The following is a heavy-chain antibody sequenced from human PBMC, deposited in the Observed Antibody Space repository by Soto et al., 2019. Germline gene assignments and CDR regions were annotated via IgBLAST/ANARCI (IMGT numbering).Heavy chain of an antibody. D-gene: IGHD1-26*01. J-gene: IGHJ4*02. Sequence: EVQLLESGGGLVQPGGSLRLSCAASGFSFSSYGMSWVRQAPGKGLEWVSVISGSGGSTYYADSVKGRFTSSRDNSKNTLYLQMNSLRAEDTAVYYCAKVKEVGAITLFDYWGQGTLVTVSS. CDR3: AKVKEVGAITLFDY. CDR1: GFSFSSYG. CDR2: ISGSGGST. V-gene: IGHV3-23*01.